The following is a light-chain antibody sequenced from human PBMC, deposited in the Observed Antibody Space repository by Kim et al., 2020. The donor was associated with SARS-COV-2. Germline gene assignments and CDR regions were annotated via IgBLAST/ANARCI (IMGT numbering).Light chain of an antibody. Sequence: EIVLTQSPGTLSLSPGERATLSCRASQSVSSTYLAWYQQKPGQAPRLLIYGASSRAAGIPDRFSGSGSGTDFTLTISRLEPEDFAVYYCQKYGTSPRPFGQGTRWIS. CDR2: GAS. CDR3: QKYGTSPRP. J-gene: IGKJ1*01. CDR1: QSVSSTY. V-gene: IGKV3-20*01.